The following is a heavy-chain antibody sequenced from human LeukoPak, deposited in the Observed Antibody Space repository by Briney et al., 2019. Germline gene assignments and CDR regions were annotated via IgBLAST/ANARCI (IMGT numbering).Heavy chain of an antibody. D-gene: IGHD3-22*01. CDR2: ISYDGSNK. CDR1: GFTFSSYA. J-gene: IGHJ3*02. CDR3: ARSLTRYYYDSSGYYLYAFDI. V-gene: IGHV3-30-3*01. Sequence: GGSLRLSCAASGFTFSSYAMHWVRQAPGKGLEWVAVISYDGSNKYYADSVKGRFTISRDNAKNSLYLQMNSLRAEDTAVYYCARSLTRYYYDSSGYYLYAFDIWGQGTMVTVSS.